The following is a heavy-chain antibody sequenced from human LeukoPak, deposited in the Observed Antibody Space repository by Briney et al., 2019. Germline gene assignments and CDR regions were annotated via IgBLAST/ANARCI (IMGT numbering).Heavy chain of an antibody. CDR2: IIPTFGTA. J-gene: IGHJ3*02. Sequence: SVKVSCKASGGTFSSYAISWVRQAPGQGLEWMGGIIPTFGTANYAQKFQGRVTITADESTSTAYMELSSLRSEDTAVYYCARGGPYGDYLDAFDIWGQGTMVTVSS. CDR1: GGTFSSYA. D-gene: IGHD4-17*01. V-gene: IGHV1-69*13. CDR3: ARGGPYGDYLDAFDI.